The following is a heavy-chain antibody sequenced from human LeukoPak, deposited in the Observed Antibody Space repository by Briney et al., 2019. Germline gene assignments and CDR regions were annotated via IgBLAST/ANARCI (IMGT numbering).Heavy chain of an antibody. V-gene: IGHV3-23*01. CDR3: ASSDYGDYFDY. J-gene: IGHJ4*02. Sequence: GGSLRLSCAASGFTFSSYAMSWVRQAPGKGLEWVSGISGSGGSAYYADSVKGRFTISRDNAKNSLYLQMNSLRAEDTAVYYCASSDYGDYFDYWGQGTLVTVSS. CDR2: ISGSGGSA. CDR1: GFTFSSYA. D-gene: IGHD4-17*01.